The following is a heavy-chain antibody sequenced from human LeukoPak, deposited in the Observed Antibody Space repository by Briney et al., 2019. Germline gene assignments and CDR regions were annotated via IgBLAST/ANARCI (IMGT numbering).Heavy chain of an antibody. D-gene: IGHD2-15*01. V-gene: IGHV1-2*02. J-gene: IGHJ5*02. Sequence: ASVKVSCKSSGYTFTGYYMHWVRQAPGHGLEWMGWINPNSGGTNYAQKFQGRVTMTRDTSISTAYMELSSLRSEDTAVYYCAREAQFYSWFDPWGQGTLVTVSS. CDR3: AREAQFYSWFDP. CDR1: GYTFTGYY. CDR2: INPNSGGT.